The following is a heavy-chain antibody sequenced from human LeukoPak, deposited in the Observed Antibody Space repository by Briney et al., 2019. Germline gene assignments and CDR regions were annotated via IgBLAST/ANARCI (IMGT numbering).Heavy chain of an antibody. J-gene: IGHJ3*02. D-gene: IGHD3-9*01. Sequence: ASVKVSCKASGYTFTGYYMHWVRQAPGQRLEWMGWINAGNGNTKYSQKFQGRVTITRDTSASTVYMELSSLRSEDTAVYYCARTLRYFGLDAFDIWGQGTMVTVSS. CDR1: GYTFTGYY. CDR2: INAGNGNT. V-gene: IGHV1-3*01. CDR3: ARTLRYFGLDAFDI.